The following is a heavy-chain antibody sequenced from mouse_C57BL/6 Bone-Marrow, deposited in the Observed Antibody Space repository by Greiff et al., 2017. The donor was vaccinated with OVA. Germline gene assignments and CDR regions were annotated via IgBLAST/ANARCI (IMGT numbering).Heavy chain of an antibody. CDR3: AADGYYDY. D-gene: IGHD2-3*01. V-gene: IGHV1-22*01. Sequence: DVQLQESGPELVKPGASVKMSCKASGYTFTDYNMHWVKQSHGKGLEWIGYINPNNGGTSYNQKFKGKATLTVNKSSSTAYMELRSLTSEDSAVYYCAADGYYDYWGQGTTLTVSS. CDR1: GYTFTDYN. CDR2: INPNNGGT. J-gene: IGHJ2*01.